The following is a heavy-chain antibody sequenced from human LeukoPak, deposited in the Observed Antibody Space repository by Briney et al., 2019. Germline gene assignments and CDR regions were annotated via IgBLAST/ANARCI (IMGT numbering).Heavy chain of an antibody. Sequence: PSETLSLTCTVSGGSISSYYWSWIRQPPGKGLEWIGYIYYSGSTNYNPSLKSRVTISVDTSKNQFSLKLSSVTAADTAVYYCARSLHYGDYAGWFDPWGQGTLVTVPS. V-gene: IGHV4-59*08. D-gene: IGHD4-17*01. CDR1: GGSISSYY. J-gene: IGHJ5*02. CDR3: ARSLHYGDYAGWFDP. CDR2: IYYSGST.